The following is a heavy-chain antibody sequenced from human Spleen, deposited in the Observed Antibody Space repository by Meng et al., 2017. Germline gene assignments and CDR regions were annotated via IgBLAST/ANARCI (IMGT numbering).Heavy chain of an antibody. Sequence: VPPQQLGAGLLGPSETLSLPCAVHGGSFRRYYWNWIRQSPGKGLEWIGEINETRDTNYNPSLKSRVTISVDTPKNQFSLKLTSVTAADTAVYFCARTGFGEYFWGQGALVTVSS. CDR1: GGSFRRYY. V-gene: IGHV4-34*01. CDR3: ARTGFGEYF. CDR2: INETRDT. J-gene: IGHJ4*02. D-gene: IGHD3-10*01.